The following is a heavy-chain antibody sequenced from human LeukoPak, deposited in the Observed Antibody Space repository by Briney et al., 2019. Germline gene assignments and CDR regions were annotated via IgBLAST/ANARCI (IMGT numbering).Heavy chain of an antibody. V-gene: IGHV3-74*01. CDR2: INPDGSDT. CDR1: GLTFSNFW. CDR3: ASSPNTVATTDY. D-gene: IGHD4-17*01. Sequence: PGGSLRLSCAASGLTFSNFWMHWVRQTPEKGLVWVSRINPDGSDTIYAYSVKGRFTISRDNAKNTLYLHMNSLRVEDTAVYHCASSPNTVATTDYWGQGTLVTVSS. J-gene: IGHJ4*02.